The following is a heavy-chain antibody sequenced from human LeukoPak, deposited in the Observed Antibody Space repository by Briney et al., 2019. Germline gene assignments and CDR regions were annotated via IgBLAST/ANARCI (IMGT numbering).Heavy chain of an antibody. D-gene: IGHD6-13*01. J-gene: IGHJ4*02. CDR1: GGSFSGYY. V-gene: IGHV4-34*01. CDR2: INHSGST. CDR3: ARGLMTAAATFDY. Sequence: SETLSLTCAVYGGSFSGYYWSWIRQPPGKGLEWIGEINHSGSTNYNPSLKSRVTISVDTSKSQFSLKLSSVTAADTAVYYCARGLMTAAATFDYWGQGTLVTVSS.